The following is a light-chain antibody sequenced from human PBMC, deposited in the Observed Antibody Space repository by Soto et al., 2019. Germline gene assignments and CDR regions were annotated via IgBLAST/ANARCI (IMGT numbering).Light chain of an antibody. CDR1: QSVLYSSNNKNY. CDR3: QQYYSTVLFT. V-gene: IGKV4-1*01. J-gene: IGKJ3*01. Sequence: DIVMTQSPDSLAVSLGERATINCKSSQSVLYSSNNKNYLAWYQQKPGQPPKLLIYWASTQESGVPDRFSGSGSGTDFTLTISSLQAEDVAVYYCQQYYSTVLFTFGPGTKVEIK. CDR2: WAS.